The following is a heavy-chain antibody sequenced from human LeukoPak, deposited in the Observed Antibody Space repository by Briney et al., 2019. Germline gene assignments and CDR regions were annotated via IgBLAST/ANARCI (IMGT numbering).Heavy chain of an antibody. J-gene: IGHJ6*02. Sequence: PSQTLSLTCAVSGRSISSGGYSWSWIRQPPGKGLVWIGYIYHSGSTYYNPSLKSRVTISVDRSKNQFSLKLSSVTAADTAMYYCARDSVSSWTSERYGMDVWGQGTTVTVSS. D-gene: IGHD6-13*01. CDR1: GRSISSGGYS. CDR2: IYHSGST. V-gene: IGHV4-30-2*01. CDR3: ARDSVSSWTSERYGMDV.